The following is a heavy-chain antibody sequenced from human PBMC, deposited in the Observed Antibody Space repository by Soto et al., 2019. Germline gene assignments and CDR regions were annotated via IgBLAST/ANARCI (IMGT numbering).Heavy chain of an antibody. CDR2: ISGSGGST. J-gene: IGHJ4*02. Sequence: EVQLLESGGGLVQPGGSLRLSCAASGFTFSNYAMSWVRQAPGKGLEWVSAISGSGGSTYYADSVKGRFTISRDNSKNTRYLQMNSVRAEDTAVYYCAKVRSYYRPRAVAGALDYWGQGTLVTVSS. CDR1: GFTFSNYA. V-gene: IGHV3-23*01. D-gene: IGHD6-19*01. CDR3: AKVRSYYRPRAVAGALDY.